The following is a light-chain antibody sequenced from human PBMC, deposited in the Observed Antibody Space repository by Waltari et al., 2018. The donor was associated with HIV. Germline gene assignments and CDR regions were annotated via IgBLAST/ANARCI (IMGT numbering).Light chain of an antibody. CDR2: GAS. Sequence: MPLPRVRLLGSLAESLTLHCQSRQSIFFNLYKKNYLVWYPQKAGQPPKLLVYGASTRESGVPARVSGAGAGRECTLSISGLQAEDAATYLCQQYYMTTPAFGQVIKVEIK. V-gene: IGKV4-1*01. J-gene: IGKJ1*01. CDR1: QSIFFNLYKKNY. CDR3: QQYYMTTPA.